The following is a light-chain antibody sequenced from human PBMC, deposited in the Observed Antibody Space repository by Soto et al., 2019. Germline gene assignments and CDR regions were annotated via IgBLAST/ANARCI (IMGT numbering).Light chain of an antibody. Sequence: QSVLTQPPSVSGAPGQRVTISCTGSSSNIGAGYDVHWYQQLPGTAPKLLIYGNSNRPSGVPDRFSGSKSGTSASLAITGLRAGDEADYNGQSYESSLGGVVFGGGPKLPFL. V-gene: IGLV1-40*01. CDR3: QSYESSLGGVV. J-gene: IGLJ2*01. CDR2: GNS. CDR1: SSNIGAGYD.